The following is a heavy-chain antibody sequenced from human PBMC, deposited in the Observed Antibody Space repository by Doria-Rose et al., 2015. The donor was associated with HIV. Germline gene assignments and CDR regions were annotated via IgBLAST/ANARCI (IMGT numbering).Heavy chain of an antibody. CDR1: GVSLSSPGMG. CDR3: ARIKSSGWYHKYYFDF. V-gene: IGHV2-26*01. J-gene: IGHJ4*02. D-gene: IGHD6-13*01. Sequence: QVTLKESGPVLVKPTETLTLTRTVSGVSLSSPGMGVSWIRQPPGKALEWLANIFSDDERSYKTSLKSSLTISSGTSKSQVVLTMTDMDPVDTATYYCARIKSSGWYHKYYFDFWGQGTLVIVSA. CDR2: IFSDDER.